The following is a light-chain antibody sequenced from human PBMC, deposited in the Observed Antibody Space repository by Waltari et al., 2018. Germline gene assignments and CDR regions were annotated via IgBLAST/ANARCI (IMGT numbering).Light chain of an antibody. Sequence: SYPLTQPPSVSVAPGKTARITCGGNDIGSKSVHWYQQKPGQAPVLVIYYNRDRPSGIPGRVSGSKAGNTATLTISRVEAGDEADYYCQVWDSSGDHPGVYWVFGGGTKLTVL. CDR1: DIGSKS. J-gene: IGLJ3*02. CDR2: YNR. CDR3: QVWDSSGDHPGVYWV. V-gene: IGLV3-21*04.